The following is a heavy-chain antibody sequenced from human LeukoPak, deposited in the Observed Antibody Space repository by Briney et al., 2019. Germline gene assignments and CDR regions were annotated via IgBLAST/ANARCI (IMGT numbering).Heavy chain of an antibody. CDR3: ARQGSNFDY. CDR2: TYYSGNT. D-gene: IGHD1-26*01. CDR1: GGSISNYY. J-gene: IGHJ4*02. V-gene: IGHV4-59*01. Sequence: SETLSLTCTVSGGSISNYYWSWIRQPPGKGLEWIGYTYYSGNTNYNPSLKSRVTISVDTSKNQFSLKLTSVTAADTAVYYCARQGSNFDYWGQGTLVTVSS.